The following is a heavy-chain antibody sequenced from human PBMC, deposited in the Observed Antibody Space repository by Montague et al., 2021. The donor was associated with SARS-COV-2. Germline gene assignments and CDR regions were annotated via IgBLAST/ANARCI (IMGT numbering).Heavy chain of an antibody. D-gene: IGHD3-3*01. CDR3: ARQMGQSSIFGVVIQYYFDY. Sequence: SETLSLTCTVSGGSISSSSYHWGWIRQPPGKGLEWIGSIYYSGSTYYNPSLKSRVTISVDTSKNQFSLKLSSVTAADTAVYYCARQMGQSSIFGVVIQYYFDYWGQGTLVTVSS. V-gene: IGHV4-39*01. J-gene: IGHJ4*02. CDR1: GGSISSSSYH. CDR2: IYYSGST.